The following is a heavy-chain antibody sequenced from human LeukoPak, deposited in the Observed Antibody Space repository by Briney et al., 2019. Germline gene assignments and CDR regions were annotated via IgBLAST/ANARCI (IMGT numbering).Heavy chain of an antibody. CDR3: ARKSGSNGYPFDY. J-gene: IGHJ4*02. D-gene: IGHD5-18*01. CDR2: ITSSSSAI. Sequence: GGSLRLSCAASGFAFSSYSMNWVRQAPGKGLEWVSYITSSSSAIYYADSAKGRFTISRDNAKNSLYLQMNSLRAEDTAVYYCARKSGSNGYPFDYWGQGTVVTVSS. V-gene: IGHV3-48*01. CDR1: GFAFSSYS.